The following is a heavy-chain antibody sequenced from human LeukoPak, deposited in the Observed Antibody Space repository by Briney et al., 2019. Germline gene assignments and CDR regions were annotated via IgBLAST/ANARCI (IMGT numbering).Heavy chain of an antibody. V-gene: IGHV3-21*01. CDR3: ARARGMYYDFWSGYYASNWFDP. CDR2: ISSSSSYI. CDR1: GFTFSSYS. J-gene: IGHJ5*02. D-gene: IGHD3-3*01. Sequence: GGSLRLSCAASGFTFSSYSMNWVRQAPGKGLEWVSSISSSSSYIYYADSVKGRFTISRDNAKNSLHLQMNSLRAEDTAVYYCARARGMYYDFWSGYYASNWFDPWGQGTLVTVSS.